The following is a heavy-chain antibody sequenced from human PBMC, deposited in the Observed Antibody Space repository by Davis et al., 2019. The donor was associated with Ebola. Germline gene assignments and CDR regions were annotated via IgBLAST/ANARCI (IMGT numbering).Heavy chain of an antibody. V-gene: IGHV4-61*01. CDR3: ARVGSNGWIYWFFDL. D-gene: IGHD2-8*01. CDR1: GGSVSSGSYY. Sequence: MPSETLSLTCTVSGGSVSSGSYYWSWIRQPPGKGLEWLGYTYYSGSTNYNPSLKSRVTISVDTSKNQFSLKLSSVTAADTAVYYCARVGSNGWIYWFFDLWGRGTLVTVSS. J-gene: IGHJ2*01. CDR2: TYYSGST.